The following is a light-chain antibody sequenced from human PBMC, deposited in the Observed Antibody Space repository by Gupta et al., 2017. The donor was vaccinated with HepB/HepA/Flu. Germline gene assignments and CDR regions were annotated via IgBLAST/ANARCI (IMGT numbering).Light chain of an antibody. J-gene: IGLJ2*01. V-gene: IGLV10-54*04. CDR3: SAGDSSLSAQV. Sequence: AGLTQPPSVSTGLRQTATLTCTGNSNNVGNQGAAWLQQHQGHPPKLLSYKNNNRPSGISERFSASRSGNTAALTITGLQPEDEADYYCSAGDSSLSAQVFGGGTKLTVL. CDR1: SNNVGNQG. CDR2: KNN.